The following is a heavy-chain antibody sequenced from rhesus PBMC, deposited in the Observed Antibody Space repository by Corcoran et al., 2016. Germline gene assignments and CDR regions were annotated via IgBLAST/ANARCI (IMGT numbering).Heavy chain of an antibody. CDR3: ARETQNSGGIPE. D-gene: IGHD2-27*01. Sequence: QVQLEESGPGLVKPSETRSRTCAVSGAFISGYYWNWIRQQPGKGLGWIGYIGGSSAVTHYTPSLMGRFTIFTEPSKNRLSLRLSSGTAADTAVFYCARETQNSGGIPEWGQGVLVTVSS. CDR2: IGGSSAVT. V-gene: IGHV4S5*01. CDR1: GAFISGYY. J-gene: IGHJ4*01.